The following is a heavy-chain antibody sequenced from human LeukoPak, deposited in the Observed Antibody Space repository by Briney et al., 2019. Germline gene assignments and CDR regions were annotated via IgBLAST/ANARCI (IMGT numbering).Heavy chain of an antibody. Sequence: PSETLSLTCTVSGGSISSSSYYWGWIRQSPGKGLEWIGSIYYSGSTHYNPSLKSRVTISVDTSKNQFSLKLSSVTAADTAVYYCASRRQLVDAFDIWGQGTMVTVSS. J-gene: IGHJ3*02. CDR3: ASRRQLVDAFDI. D-gene: IGHD6-6*01. CDR2: IYYSGST. V-gene: IGHV4-39*01. CDR1: GGSISSSSYY.